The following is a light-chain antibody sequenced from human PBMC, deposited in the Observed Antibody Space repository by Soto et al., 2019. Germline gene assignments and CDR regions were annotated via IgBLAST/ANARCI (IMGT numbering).Light chain of an antibody. CDR1: QSVSSY. CDR2: DAS. Sequence: EIVLTQSPATLSLSPGERATLSCRASQSVSSYLAWYPGKPGQAPRLLIYDASSRASGVPARFSGSGSGTDFTLTISRLEPEDFALYYCQQRNSWPPIPFGQGTRLEI. J-gene: IGKJ5*01. CDR3: QQRNSWPPIP. V-gene: IGKV3-11*01.